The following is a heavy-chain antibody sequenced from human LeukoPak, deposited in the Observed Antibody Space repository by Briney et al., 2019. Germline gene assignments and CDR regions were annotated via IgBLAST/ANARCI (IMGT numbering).Heavy chain of an antibody. CDR1: GGSISSGGYY. J-gene: IGHJ5*02. Sequence: SETLSLTCTVSGGSISSGGYYWSWIRQRPGKGLEWIGYIYYSGSTYYNPSLKSRVTISVDTSKNQFSLKLSSVTAADTAVYYCARWCPVVPAAIGLNWFDPWGQGTLVTVSS. CDR2: IYYSGST. CDR3: ARWCPVVPAAIGLNWFDP. V-gene: IGHV4-31*03. D-gene: IGHD2-2*01.